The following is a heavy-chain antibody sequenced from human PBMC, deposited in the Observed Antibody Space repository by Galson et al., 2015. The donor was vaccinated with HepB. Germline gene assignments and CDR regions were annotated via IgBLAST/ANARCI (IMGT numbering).Heavy chain of an antibody. Sequence: SVKVSCKASGYTFTGYYMHWVRQAPGQGLEWMGWINPNSGGTNYAQKFQGRVTMTRDTSISTAYMELSRLRSDDTAVYYCARASYYYDSTGSGYWGQGTLVTVSS. D-gene: IGHD3-22*01. CDR3: ARASYYYDSTGSGY. V-gene: IGHV1-2*02. J-gene: IGHJ4*02. CDR2: INPNSGGT. CDR1: GYTFTGYY.